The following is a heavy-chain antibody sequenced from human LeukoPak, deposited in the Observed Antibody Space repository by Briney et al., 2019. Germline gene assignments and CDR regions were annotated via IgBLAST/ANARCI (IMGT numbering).Heavy chain of an antibody. Sequence: ASVTVSCKASGYTFTSYYMHWVRQAPGQGLEWMGIINPSGGSTIYAQKFQGRVTMTRDTSTSTVYMELSSLRSEDTAVYYCAATVTTYAFDYWGQGTLVTVSS. V-gene: IGHV1-46*01. D-gene: IGHD4-17*01. CDR2: INPSGGST. J-gene: IGHJ4*02. CDR3: AATVTTYAFDY. CDR1: GYTFTSYY.